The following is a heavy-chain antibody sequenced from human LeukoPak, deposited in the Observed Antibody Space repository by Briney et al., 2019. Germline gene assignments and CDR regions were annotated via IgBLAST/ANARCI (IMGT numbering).Heavy chain of an antibody. Sequence: SETLSLTCTVSGGSISSYYWSWIRQPPGKGLEWIGYIYYSGSTNYNPSLKSRVTISVDTSKNQFSLKLSSVTAADTAVYYCARHGAVAGSDYWGQGTLVTVSS. CDR1: GGSISSYY. J-gene: IGHJ4*02. CDR3: ARHGAVAGSDY. CDR2: IYYSGST. V-gene: IGHV4-59*08. D-gene: IGHD6-19*01.